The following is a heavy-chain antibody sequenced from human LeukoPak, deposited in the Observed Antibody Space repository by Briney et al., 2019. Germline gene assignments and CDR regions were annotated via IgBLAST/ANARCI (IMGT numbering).Heavy chain of an antibody. V-gene: IGHV4-59*01. CDR3: ARKHCGGDCYLSDYYYMDV. J-gene: IGHJ6*03. CDR1: GGSISSYY. D-gene: IGHD2-21*01. CDR2: IYYTGST. Sequence: PSETLSLTCTVSGGSISSYYWSWILQPPGEGLEWIGYIYYTGSTNYNPSLKSRVTISADTSKNQFSLKLSSVTAADTGVYYCARKHCGGDCYLSDYYYMDVWGKGTTVTVSS.